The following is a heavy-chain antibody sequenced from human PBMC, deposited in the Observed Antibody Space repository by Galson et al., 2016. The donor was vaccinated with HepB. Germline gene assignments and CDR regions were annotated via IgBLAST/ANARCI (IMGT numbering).Heavy chain of an antibody. CDR2: ITGDSNYI. J-gene: IGHJ4*02. CDR3: ARWRGSGEIWHIDY. D-gene: IGHD2-15*01. V-gene: IGHV3-21*01. CDR1: GFTFSSYH. Sequence: SLRLSCAASGFTFSSYHMTWVRQAPGEGLEWASSITGDSNYIRYAGSVRGRFTISRDNAKNSLYLQMNSLRAEDTAVYYCARWRGSGEIWHIDYWGQGTLVTVS.